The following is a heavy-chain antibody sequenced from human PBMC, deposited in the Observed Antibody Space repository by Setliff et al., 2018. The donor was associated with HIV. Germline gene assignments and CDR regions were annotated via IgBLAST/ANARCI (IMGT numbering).Heavy chain of an antibody. CDR1: GGSISTYY. CDR2: IYFTGSS. Sequence: PSETLSLTCTVSGGSISTYYWSWIRQPPGKGLEWIGSIYFTGSSDNNPSHKSRVTLSVDTSKHQFSLKLSSVTAADTAVYYCARVQMAYAAFDVWGQGTMVTVSS. D-gene: IGHD4-17*01. V-gene: IGHV4-59*01. CDR3: ARVQMAYAAFDV. J-gene: IGHJ3*01.